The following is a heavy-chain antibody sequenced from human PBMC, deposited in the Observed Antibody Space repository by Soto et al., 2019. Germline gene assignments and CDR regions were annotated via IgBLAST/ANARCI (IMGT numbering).Heavy chain of an antibody. CDR3: ARGAVSSSWYSHYYGMDV. CDR1: GGSFSGYY. V-gene: IGHV4-34*01. D-gene: IGHD6-13*01. Sequence: SETLSLTCAVYGGSFSGYYCSWIRQPPGKGLEWIGEINHSGSTNYNPSLKSRVTISVDTSKNQFSLKLSSVTAADTAVYYCARGAVSSSWYSHYYGMDVWGQGTTVTVSS. J-gene: IGHJ6*02. CDR2: INHSGST.